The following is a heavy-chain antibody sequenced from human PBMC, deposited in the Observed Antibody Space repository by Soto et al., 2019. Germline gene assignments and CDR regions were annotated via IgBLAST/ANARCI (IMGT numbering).Heavy chain of an antibody. J-gene: IGHJ4*02. D-gene: IGHD1-20*01. V-gene: IGHV4-34*01. CDR3: ARGSEITGTGY. CDR2: INHSGST. CDR1: GGSFSGYY. Sequence: QVQLQQWGAGLLKPSETLSLTCAVYGGSFSGYYWSWIRQPPGKGLEWIGEINHSGSTNYNPSLKSRVTISVDTSKNQFSLKLSSVTAADTAVYYCARGSEITGTGYWGQGTLVTVSS.